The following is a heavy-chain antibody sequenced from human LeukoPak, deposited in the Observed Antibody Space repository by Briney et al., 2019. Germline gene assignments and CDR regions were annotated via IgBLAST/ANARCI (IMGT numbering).Heavy chain of an antibody. Sequence: GGSLRLSCAASGFTFSSYEMNWVRQAPGKGLEWVSYISSSGSTIYYADSVQGRFTISRDNAPNSLYLQMSSLRAEDTAVYYCARNVYNFDYWGQGTLVTVSS. D-gene: IGHD3-10*02. CDR2: ISSSGSTI. V-gene: IGHV3-48*03. J-gene: IGHJ4*02. CDR3: ARNVYNFDY. CDR1: GFTFSSYE.